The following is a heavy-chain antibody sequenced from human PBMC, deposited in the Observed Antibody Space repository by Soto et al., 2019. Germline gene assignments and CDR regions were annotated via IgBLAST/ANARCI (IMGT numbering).Heavy chain of an antibody. J-gene: IGHJ5*02. Sequence: ASVKVSCKASGYTFSSYAMHGVRQAPGQRLEWMGWINAGNGNTKYSQKFQGRVTITRDTSASTAYMELSSLRSEDTAVYYCARDLADYYDSSGYEFDPWGQGTLVTVS. CDR3: ARDLADYYDSSGYEFDP. CDR1: GYTFSSYA. V-gene: IGHV1-3*01. CDR2: INAGNGNT. D-gene: IGHD3-22*01.